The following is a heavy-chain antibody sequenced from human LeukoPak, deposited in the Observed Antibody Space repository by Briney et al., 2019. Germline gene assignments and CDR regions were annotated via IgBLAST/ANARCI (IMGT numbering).Heavy chain of an antibody. CDR3: ARETGSAVGSTDFDY. CDR1: GFTFSTYW. CDR2: INNDGSST. J-gene: IGHJ4*02. V-gene: IGHV3-74*01. D-gene: IGHD4-17*01. Sequence: GGSLRLSCAASGFTFSTYWMHWVRQAPGKGLVWVSRINNDGSSTAYAGSVEGRFTISRDNAKNTLFLQMNSLRAEDTAVYYCARETGSAVGSTDFDYWGQGTLVTVSS.